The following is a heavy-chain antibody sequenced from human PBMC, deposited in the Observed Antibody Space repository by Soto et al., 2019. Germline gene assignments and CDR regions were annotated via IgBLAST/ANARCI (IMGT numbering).Heavy chain of an antibody. J-gene: IGHJ6*02. V-gene: IGHV3-21*01. D-gene: IGHD3-10*01. CDR3: ARDSPITMVRKRPGGAGYYYYGMDV. CDR1: GFTFSSYS. Sequence: GGSLRLSCAASGFTFSSYSMNWVRQAPGKGLEWVSSISSSSSYIYYADSVKGRFTISRDKAKNPLYLQMNSLRAEDTAVYYCARDSPITMVRKRPGGAGYYYYGMDVWGQGTTVTVSS. CDR2: ISSSSSYI.